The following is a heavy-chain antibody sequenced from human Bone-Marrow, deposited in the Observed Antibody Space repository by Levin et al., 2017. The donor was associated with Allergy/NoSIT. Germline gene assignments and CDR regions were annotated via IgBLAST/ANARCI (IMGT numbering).Heavy chain of an antibody. D-gene: IGHD3-3*01. V-gene: IGHV3-48*04. CDR3: ARVILNYDFNGMDV. CDR2: LSTGSGTV. Sequence: PGGSLRLSCTASGFSFSTYSMNWVRQTPGKGLQWVAYLSTGSGTVYYADSVKGRFTISRDNAKNSLYLQMNSLRAEDTAVYYCARVILNYDFNGMDVWGQGATVIVSS. CDR1: GFSFSTYS. J-gene: IGHJ6*02.